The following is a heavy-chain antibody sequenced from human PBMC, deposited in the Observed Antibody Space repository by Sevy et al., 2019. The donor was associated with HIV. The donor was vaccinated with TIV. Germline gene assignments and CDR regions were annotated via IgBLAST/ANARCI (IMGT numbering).Heavy chain of an antibody. Sequence: ASVKVSCKASGYTFTSYDINWVRQATGQGLEWMGWMNPNSGNTGYAQKFQGRVTMTRNTSVSTAYMELSSLRSEDTAVYYYAREHGNIVVVPAATGTGYYYYGMDVWGQGTTVTVSS. CDR2: MNPNSGNT. CDR1: GYTFTSYD. D-gene: IGHD2-2*01. CDR3: AREHGNIVVVPAATGTGYYYYGMDV. J-gene: IGHJ6*02. V-gene: IGHV1-8*01.